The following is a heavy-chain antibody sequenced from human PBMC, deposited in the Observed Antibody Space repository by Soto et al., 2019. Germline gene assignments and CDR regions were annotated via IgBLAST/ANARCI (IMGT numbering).Heavy chain of an antibody. CDR2: FYDSGST. CDR1: GGSVSSGSFY. Sequence: SETLSLTCTASGGSVSSGSFYWSWIRRPPGKGLEWIGYFYDSGSTNYNPSLRSRVTMSVDTSKNQFSLKLSSVTAADTAVYYCAASAPPATNYYYAMDVWGQGTTVTVSS. V-gene: IGHV4-61*01. CDR3: AASAPPATNYYYAMDV. J-gene: IGHJ6*02. D-gene: IGHD5-12*01.